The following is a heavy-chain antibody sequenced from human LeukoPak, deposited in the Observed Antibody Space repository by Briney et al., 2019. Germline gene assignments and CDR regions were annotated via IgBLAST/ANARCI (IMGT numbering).Heavy chain of an antibody. Sequence: PGGSLRLSCVASGVTFSNYGMHWVRQAPGKGLQWVAVISYGGNNKYYGDSVKGRFTISRDNAKNSLYLQMNSLRAEDTAVYYCAREITMIVVEYYLDYWGQGTLVTVSS. CDR1: GVTFSNYG. J-gene: IGHJ4*02. D-gene: IGHD3-22*01. V-gene: IGHV3-30*03. CDR3: AREITMIVVEYYLDY. CDR2: ISYGGNNK.